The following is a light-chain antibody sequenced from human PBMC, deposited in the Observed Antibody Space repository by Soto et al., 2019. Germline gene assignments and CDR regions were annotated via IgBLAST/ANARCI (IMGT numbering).Light chain of an antibody. CDR1: SSDVGSYNL. V-gene: IGLV2-14*02. Sequence: QSALTQPASVSGSPGQSITISCTGTSSDVGSYNLVSWYQQHPGKAPKLMIYEGSKRPSGVSNRFSGSKSGTSASLAISGLQSEDEADYYCAAWDDSLNGRYLFGTGTKVTVL. CDR2: EGS. CDR3: AAWDDSLNGRYL. J-gene: IGLJ1*01.